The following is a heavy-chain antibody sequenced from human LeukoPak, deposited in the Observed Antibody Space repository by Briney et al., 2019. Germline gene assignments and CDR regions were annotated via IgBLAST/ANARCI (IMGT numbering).Heavy chain of an antibody. D-gene: IGHD4-17*01. CDR3: AKDGSYRLTTVTYNDY. J-gene: IGHJ4*02. V-gene: IGHV3-23*01. CDR2: ISGGGGST. Sequence: PGGSLRLSCAASGFTFSSYAMSWVRQAPGKGLEWVSAISGGGGSTYYADSVKGRFTISRDNSKNTLYLQMNSLRAEDTAVYYCAKDGSYRLTTVTYNDYWGQGTLVTVSS. CDR1: GFTFSSYA.